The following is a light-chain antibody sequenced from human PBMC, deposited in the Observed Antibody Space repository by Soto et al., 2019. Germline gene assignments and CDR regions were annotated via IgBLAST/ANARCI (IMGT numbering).Light chain of an antibody. CDR3: AAWDGSLSSWV. CDR2: KNN. CDR1: SSNIGSNS. V-gene: IGLV1-47*01. Sequence: HSVLTQPPSASGTPGQRVTISCSGSSSNIGSNSVYWYQQLPGTAPKLLIYKNNQRPSGVPDRFSGSKSGTSASLAISGLRSEDEADYYCAAWDGSLSSWVFGGGTKVTVL. J-gene: IGLJ3*02.